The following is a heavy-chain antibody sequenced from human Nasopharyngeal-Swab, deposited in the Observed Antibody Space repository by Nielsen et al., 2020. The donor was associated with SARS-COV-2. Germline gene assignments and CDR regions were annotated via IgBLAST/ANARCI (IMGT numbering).Heavy chain of an antibody. J-gene: IGHJ4*02. CDR2: MNPNSGNT. Sequence: ASVKVSCKASGYTFTSYDINWVRQATGQGLEWMGWMNPNSGNTGYAQKFQGRVTMTRNTSISTAYTELSSLRSEDTAVYYCATYYYDSSGYLVVDYWGQGTLVTVSS. V-gene: IGHV1-8*01. CDR3: ATYYYDSSGYLVVDY. D-gene: IGHD3-22*01. CDR1: GYTFTSYD.